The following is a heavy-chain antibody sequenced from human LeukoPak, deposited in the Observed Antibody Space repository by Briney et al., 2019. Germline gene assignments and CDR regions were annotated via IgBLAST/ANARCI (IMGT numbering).Heavy chain of an antibody. CDR3: ARGLTVGATGVWAFDI. V-gene: IGHV3-66*01. D-gene: IGHD1-26*01. CDR2: MYRVGNT. J-gene: IGHJ3*02. CDR1: GFTVSNNY. Sequence: PGGSLRLSCAASGFTVSNNYMTWVRQAPGKGLEWVSVMYRVGNTYYADFVKGRFTISRDNFKNTLHLQMNSLRVEDTALYYRARGLTVGATGVWAFDIWGQGTMVTVSS.